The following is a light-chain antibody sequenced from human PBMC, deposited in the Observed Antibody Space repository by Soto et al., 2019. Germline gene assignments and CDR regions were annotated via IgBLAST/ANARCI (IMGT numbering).Light chain of an antibody. J-gene: IGKJ3*01. Sequence: EIVLTQSPGTLSLSPGERATLSCRASQSINSRYLAWYQQKPGQAPRLLIYGASSRATGIPDRFSGSGSGTDFTRTISRLEPEDCAVYYCQQFGSSPGFTFGPGTKVDIK. CDR2: GAS. CDR1: QSINSRY. CDR3: QQFGSSPGFT. V-gene: IGKV3-20*01.